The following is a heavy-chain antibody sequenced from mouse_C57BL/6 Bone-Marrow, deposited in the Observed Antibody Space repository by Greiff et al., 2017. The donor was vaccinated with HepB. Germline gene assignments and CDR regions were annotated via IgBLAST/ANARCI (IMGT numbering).Heavy chain of an antibody. V-gene: IGHV5-9-1*02. J-gene: IGHJ2*01. D-gene: IGHD1-1*01. CDR2: ISSGGDYI. CDR1: GFTFSSYA. Sequence: EVKLMESGEGLVKPGGSLKLSCAASGFTFSSYAMSWVRQTPEKRLEWVAYISSGGDYIYYADTVKGRFTISRDNARNTLYLQMSSLKSEDTAMYYCTRGPHYYGSSYDDYWGQGTTLTVSS. CDR3: TRGPHYYGSSYDDY.